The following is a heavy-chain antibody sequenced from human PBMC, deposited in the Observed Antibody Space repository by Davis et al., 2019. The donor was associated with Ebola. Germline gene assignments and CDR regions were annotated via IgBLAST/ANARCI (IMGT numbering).Heavy chain of an antibody. D-gene: IGHD3-22*01. CDR2: ISAYNGNT. Sequence: ASVKVSCKASGYTFTSYGISWVRQAPGQGLEWMGWISAYNGNTNYAQKLQGRVTMTTDTSTSTAYMELRSLRSDDTAVYYCARDGYQTFALSTDYGMDVWGQGTTVTVSS. J-gene: IGHJ6*02. CDR1: GYTFTSYG. CDR3: ARDGYQTFALSTDYGMDV. V-gene: IGHV1-18*04.